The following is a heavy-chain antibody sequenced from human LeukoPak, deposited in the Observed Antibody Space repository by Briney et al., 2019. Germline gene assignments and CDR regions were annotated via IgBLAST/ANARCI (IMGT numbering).Heavy chain of an antibody. CDR2: INPNSGGT. CDR3: ARDSGDTAMGAGGY. J-gene: IGHJ4*02. CDR1: GYTFTGYY. V-gene: IGHV1-2*02. Sequence: ASVKVSCKSSGYTFTGYYMHWVRQAPGQGLAWMGWINPNSGGTNYAQKFQGRVTMTRDTSISTAYMELSRLRSDDTAVYYCARDSGDTAMGAGGYWGQGTLVTVSS. D-gene: IGHD5-18*01.